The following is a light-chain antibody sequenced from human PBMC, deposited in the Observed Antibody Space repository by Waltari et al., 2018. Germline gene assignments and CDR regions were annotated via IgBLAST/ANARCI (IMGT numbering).Light chain of an antibody. J-gene: IGLJ2*01. CDR1: NSNIGNNA. V-gene: IGLV1-36*01. Sequence: QSVLTQPPSVSEAPRQRVTISCSGSNSNIGNNAVNWYPQLPGKAPKLLIYYDDLLPSGVSDRFSGSRSGTSASLAISGLQSADEGDYFCAAWDDSLSGLIFGGGTKLTVL. CDR2: YDD. CDR3: AAWDDSLSGLI.